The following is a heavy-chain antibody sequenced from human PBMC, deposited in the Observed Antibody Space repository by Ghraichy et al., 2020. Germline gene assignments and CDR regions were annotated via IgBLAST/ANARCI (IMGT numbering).Heavy chain of an antibody. CDR3: AHKTLQGERYCSGGSCYSFDY. CDR2: IYWNDDK. CDR1: GFSLSTSGVG. J-gene: IGHJ4*02. D-gene: IGHD2-15*01. V-gene: IGHV2-5*01. Sequence: SGPTQVKPTQTLTLTCTFSGFSLSTSGVGVGWIRQPPGKALEWLALIYWNDDKRYSPSLKSRLTITKDTSKNQVVLTMTNMDPVDTATYYCAHKTLQGERYCSGGSCYSFDYWGQGTLVTVSS.